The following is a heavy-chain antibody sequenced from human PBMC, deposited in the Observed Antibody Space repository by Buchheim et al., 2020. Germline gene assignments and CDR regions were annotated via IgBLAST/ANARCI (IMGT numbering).Heavy chain of an antibody. V-gene: IGHV4-34*01. Sequence: QVQLQQWGAGLLKPSETLSLTCAVYGGSFSGYYWSWIRQPPGKGLEWIGEINHSGSTNYNPSLKSRVTISVDTSKNQFSLKRSSVTAADTAVYYCARGGPTFDWLLGWFDPWGQGTL. J-gene: IGHJ5*02. CDR1: GGSFSGYY. CDR3: ARGGPTFDWLLGWFDP. D-gene: IGHD3-9*01. CDR2: INHSGST.